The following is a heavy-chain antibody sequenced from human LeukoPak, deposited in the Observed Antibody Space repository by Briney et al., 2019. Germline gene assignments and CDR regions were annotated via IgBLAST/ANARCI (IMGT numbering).Heavy chain of an antibody. CDR2: IYFSGST. V-gene: IGHV4-39*01. CDR1: GGSISSSSYY. D-gene: IGHD2-15*01. J-gene: IGHJ5*02. Sequence: PSETLSLTCTVSGGSISSSSYYWGWIRQPPGKGLEWIGSIYFSGSTYYNPSLKSRVTISVDTSKNQFSLKLSSVTAADTAVYYCARRVGYCSGGSCYYFGWFDPWGQGTLVTVSS. CDR3: ARRVGYCSGGSCYYFGWFDP.